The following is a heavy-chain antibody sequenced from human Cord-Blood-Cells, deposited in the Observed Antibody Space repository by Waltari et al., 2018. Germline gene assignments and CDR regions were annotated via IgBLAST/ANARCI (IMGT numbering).Heavy chain of an antibody. J-gene: IGHJ4*02. CDR2: IKHSGST. CDR1: VGSFSGYY. D-gene: IGHD2-15*01. V-gene: IGHV4-34*01. CDR3: ARGRGRVDARSYYVDY. Sequence: QVQLQQWGAGLLKPSETLSLTCAVYVGSFSGYYWSWIRQPPGKVREWIGEIKHSGSTNYNPSLKSRVAIAVDTAKNQFSLKLSSVTAADTAVYYCARGRGRVDARSYYVDYWGQGTLVTVSS.